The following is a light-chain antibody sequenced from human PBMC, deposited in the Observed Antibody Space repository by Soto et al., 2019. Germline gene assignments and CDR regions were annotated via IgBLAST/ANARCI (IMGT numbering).Light chain of an antibody. CDR3: CSYAGTSTLYV. CDR1: SSDVGSYNF. CDR2: EAS. J-gene: IGLJ1*01. Sequence: QSALTQPASVSGSPGQSITISCTGTSSDVGSYNFVSWYQQYPGKAPKLIIYEASKRPSGVSNRFSGSKSGNTASLTISGLQAEDEADYYCCSYAGTSTLYVFGSGTKLTVL. V-gene: IGLV2-23*01.